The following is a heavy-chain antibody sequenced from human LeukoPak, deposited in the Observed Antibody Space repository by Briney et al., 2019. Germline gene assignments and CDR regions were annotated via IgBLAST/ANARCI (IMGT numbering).Heavy chain of an antibody. Sequence: SETLSLTCTVSGGSISSYYWSWIRQPPGKGLEWIGYIYYSGSTNYNPSLKSRVTISVDTSKNQFSLKLSSVTAADTAVYYCARHGVYSSSQFDYWGQGTLVTVSS. CDR1: GGSISSYY. CDR2: IYYSGST. D-gene: IGHD6-6*01. J-gene: IGHJ4*02. CDR3: ARHGVYSSSQFDY. V-gene: IGHV4-59*01.